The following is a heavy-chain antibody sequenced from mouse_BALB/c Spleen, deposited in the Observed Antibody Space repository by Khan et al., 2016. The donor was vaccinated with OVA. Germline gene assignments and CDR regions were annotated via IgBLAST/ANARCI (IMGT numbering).Heavy chain of an antibody. V-gene: IGHV1-26*01. CDR3: ARGYEFFPY. Sequence: VQLQQSGPDLVKPGASVKISCKASGYSFTVNYMTWVKQSHGKSPEWIGRVNPNNGDTNYNQNFKGKAILTVDKSSNTAYMELRSLTSEDSAVFYCARGYEFFPYWGQGTLVTVSA. J-gene: IGHJ3*01. CDR2: VNPNNGDT. CDR1: GYSFTVNY. D-gene: IGHD2-12*01.